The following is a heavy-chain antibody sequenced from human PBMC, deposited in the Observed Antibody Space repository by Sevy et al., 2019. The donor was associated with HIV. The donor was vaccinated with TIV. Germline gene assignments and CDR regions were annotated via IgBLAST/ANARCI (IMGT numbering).Heavy chain of an antibody. CDR3: ARPYGSGSWAAFDI. V-gene: IGHV3-21*01. J-gene: IGHJ3*02. CDR1: GFTFSTYT. CDR2: ISSSSNYI. D-gene: IGHD3-10*01. Sequence: GGSLRLSCAASGFTFSTYTMNWVRQAPGKGLEWVASISSSSNYIYYAYSVKGRFTISRDNAKNSLYLQMNSLRAEDTAVYYCARPYGSGSWAAFDIWGQGTMVTVSS.